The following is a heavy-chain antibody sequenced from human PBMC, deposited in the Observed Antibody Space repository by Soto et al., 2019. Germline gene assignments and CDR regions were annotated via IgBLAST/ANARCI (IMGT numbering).Heavy chain of an antibody. Sequence: PSETLSLTCTVSGGSISSGGYYGSWIRQHPGKGLEWIGYIYYSGSTYYNPSLKSRVTISVDTSKNQFSLKLSSVTAADTAVYYCARELRAANYYDSSGYFDYWGQGTLVTVSS. CDR2: IYYSGST. J-gene: IGHJ4*02. CDR1: GGSISSGGYY. V-gene: IGHV4-31*03. CDR3: ARELRAANYYDSSGYFDY. D-gene: IGHD3-22*01.